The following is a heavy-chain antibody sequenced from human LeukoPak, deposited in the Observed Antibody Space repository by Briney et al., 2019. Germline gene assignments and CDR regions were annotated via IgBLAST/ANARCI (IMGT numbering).Heavy chain of an antibody. Sequence: ASVKVSCKASGYTFITYSMNWVRQAPGQGLEWMGWISAYNGNTNYAQKLQGRVTMTTDTSTSTAYMELRSLRSDDTAVYYCAILTRELSSTSWYSDYYYYMDVWGKGTTVTISS. CDR1: GYTFITYS. J-gene: IGHJ6*03. D-gene: IGHD6-13*01. CDR2: ISAYNGNT. V-gene: IGHV1-18*01. CDR3: AILTRELSSTSWYSDYYYYMDV.